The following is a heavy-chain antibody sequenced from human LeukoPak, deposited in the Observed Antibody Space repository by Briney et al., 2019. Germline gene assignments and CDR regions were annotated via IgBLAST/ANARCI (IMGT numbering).Heavy chain of an antibody. J-gene: IGHJ4*02. V-gene: IGHV3-64D*06. CDR1: GFTFSRYA. CDR2: ISSNGGST. CDR3: VKDGGYSGYETFGY. D-gene: IGHD5-12*01. Sequence: PGGSLRLSCSASGFTFSRYAMHWGRQAPGKGLEYVSAISSNGGSTYYADSVKGRFTISRDNSKNTLYLQMSSLRAEDTAVYYCVKDGGYSGYETFGYWGQGTLVTVSS.